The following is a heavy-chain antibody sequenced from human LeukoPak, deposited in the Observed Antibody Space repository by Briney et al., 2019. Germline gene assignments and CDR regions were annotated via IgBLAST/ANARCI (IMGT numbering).Heavy chain of an antibody. CDR1: GYTFTSYA. D-gene: IGHD5-24*01. CDR3: ARAPRRDGYNSFYFDY. Sequence: ASVKVSCKASGYTFTSYAMHWVRQAPGQRLEWMGWINAGNGNTKYSQEFQGRVTITRDTSASTAYMELSSLRSEDMAVYYCARAPRRDGYNSFYFDYWGQGTLVTVSS. J-gene: IGHJ4*02. V-gene: IGHV1-3*03. CDR2: INAGNGNT.